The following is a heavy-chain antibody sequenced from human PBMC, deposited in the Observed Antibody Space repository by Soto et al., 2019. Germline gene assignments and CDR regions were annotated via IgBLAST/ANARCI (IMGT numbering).Heavy chain of an antibody. CDR3: ARGSTTEKVDS. CDR2: IYSTENT. CDR1: GGSVSSNSYS. V-gene: IGHV4-39*01. Sequence: SETLSLTCTVSGGSVSSNSYSWGWIRQSPGKGLEWIGIIYSTENTYYHPSLLSRVTISADTSMNEFSLKLTSVTAADTAVYYCARGSTTEKVDSWGQGTLVTVSS. D-gene: IGHD4-17*01. J-gene: IGHJ4*02.